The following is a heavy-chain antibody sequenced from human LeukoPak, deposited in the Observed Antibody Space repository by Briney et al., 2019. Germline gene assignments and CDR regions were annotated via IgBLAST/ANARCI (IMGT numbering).Heavy chain of an antibody. CDR3: AKDLLDDGDDSNWFDP. V-gene: IGHV3-23*01. D-gene: IGHD4-17*01. Sequence: GGSLRLSCAASGFTFSSYAMSWVRQAPGKGLEWVSAISGSGGSTYYADSVKGRFSISRDNSKHTLYLQMNSLRAEDTAVYYCAKDLLDDGDDSNWFDPWGQGTLVTVSS. CDR1: GFTFSSYA. CDR2: ISGSGGST. J-gene: IGHJ5*02.